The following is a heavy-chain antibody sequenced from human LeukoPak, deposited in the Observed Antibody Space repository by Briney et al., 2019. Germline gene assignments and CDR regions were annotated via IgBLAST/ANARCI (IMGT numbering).Heavy chain of an antibody. CDR3: ARESVLWFGESWVYYLDY. J-gene: IGHJ4*02. CDR2: INPNSGGT. V-gene: IGHV1-2*04. CDR1: GYTFTGYY. D-gene: IGHD3-10*01. Sequence: GASVKVSCKASGYTFTGYYMHWVRQAPGQGLEWMGWINPNSGGTNYAQKFQGWVTMTRDTSISTAYMELSRLRSDDTAVYYCARESVLWFGESWVYYLDYWGQGTLVTVSS.